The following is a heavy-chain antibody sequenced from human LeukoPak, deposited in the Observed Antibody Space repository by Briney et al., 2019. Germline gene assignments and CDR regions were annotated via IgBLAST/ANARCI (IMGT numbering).Heavy chain of an antibody. CDR3: ARGGGRRDGYKEFDY. CDR2: IYYSGST. V-gene: IGHV4-59*11. J-gene: IGHJ4*02. CDR1: GGSIGSHY. Sequence: SETLSLTCTVSGGSIGSHYWSWIRQPPGKGLEWIGYIYYSGSTNYNPSLKSRVTISVDTSKNQFSLKLSSVTAADTAVYYCARGGGRRDGYKEFDYWGQGTLVTVSS. D-gene: IGHD5-24*01.